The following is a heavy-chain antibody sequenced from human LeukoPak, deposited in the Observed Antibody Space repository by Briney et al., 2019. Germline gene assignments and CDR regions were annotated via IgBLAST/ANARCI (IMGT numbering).Heavy chain of an antibody. Sequence: SETLSLTCTVSGGSISSSSYYWGWIRQPPGKGLEWIGSIYYSGSTYCNPSLKSRVTISVDTSKNQFSLKLSSVTAADTAVYYCARLGPRRDGYNYVGLIYYWGQGTLVTVSS. CDR2: IYYSGST. D-gene: IGHD5-24*01. V-gene: IGHV4-39*01. CDR1: GGSISSSSYY. J-gene: IGHJ4*02. CDR3: ARLGPRRDGYNYVGLIYY.